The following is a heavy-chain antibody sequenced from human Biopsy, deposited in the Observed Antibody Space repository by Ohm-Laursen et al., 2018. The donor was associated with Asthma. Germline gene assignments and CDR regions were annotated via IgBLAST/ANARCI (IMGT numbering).Heavy chain of an antibody. D-gene: IGHD1-7*01. V-gene: IGHV1-69*13. Sequence: ASVKVSCKASGGTFSSYAISWVRQAPGQGLEWMGGIIPIFGTANYAQKFQGRVTITADESTSTAYVELSSLRSEDTAVYYCARDPHNSYLASLRTKFNYYYYGMDVWGQGTTVTVSS. J-gene: IGHJ6*02. CDR3: ARDPHNSYLASLRTKFNYYYYGMDV. CDR1: GGTFSSYA. CDR2: IIPIFGTA.